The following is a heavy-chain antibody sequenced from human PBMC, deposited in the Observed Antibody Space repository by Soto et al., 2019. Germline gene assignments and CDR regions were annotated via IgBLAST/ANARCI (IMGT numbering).Heavy chain of an antibody. V-gene: IGHV3-30*18. CDR2: ISYVGSNK. Sequence: GGSLRLSCAASGFTFSSYGMHWVRQAPGKGLEWVAVISYVGSNKYYADSVKGRFTISRDNSKNTLYLQMNSLRAEDTAVYYCAKGDVPGDYEPPYFDYWGQGTLVTVSS. CDR1: GFTFSSYG. CDR3: AKGDVPGDYEPPYFDY. J-gene: IGHJ4*02. D-gene: IGHD4-17*01.